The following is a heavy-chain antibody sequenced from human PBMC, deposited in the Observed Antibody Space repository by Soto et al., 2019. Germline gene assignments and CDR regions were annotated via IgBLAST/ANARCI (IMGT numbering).Heavy chain of an antibody. CDR2: IYYSGST. Sequence: TSETLSLTCTVSGGSVSGGSYYWSWIRQPPGKGLEWIGYIYYSGSTNYNPSLKSRVTISVDTSKNQFSLKLSSVTAADTAVYYCARFFPYCNNGVCFYYYYYYGMDVWGQGTTVT. D-gene: IGHD2-8*01. J-gene: IGHJ6*02. CDR3: ARFFPYCNNGVCFYYYYYYGMDV. CDR1: GGSVSGGSYY. V-gene: IGHV4-61*01.